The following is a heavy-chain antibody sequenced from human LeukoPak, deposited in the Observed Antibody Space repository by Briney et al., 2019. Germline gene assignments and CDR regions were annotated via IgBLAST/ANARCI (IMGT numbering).Heavy chain of an antibody. CDR1: GGSISSYY. V-gene: IGHV4-59*01. Sequence: TSETLSLTCTVSGGSISSYYWSWIRQPPGKGVEWIGYIYYSGSTNYNPSLKSRVTISVDTSKNQFSLKLSSVTAADTAVYYCARVQESQIDYYFDYWGQGTLVTVSS. J-gene: IGHJ4*02. CDR2: IYYSGST. CDR3: ARVQESQIDYYFDY. D-gene: IGHD3-9*01.